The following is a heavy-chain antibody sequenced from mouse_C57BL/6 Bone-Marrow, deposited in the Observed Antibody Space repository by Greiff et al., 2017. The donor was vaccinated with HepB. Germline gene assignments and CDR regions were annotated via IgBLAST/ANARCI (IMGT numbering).Heavy chain of an antibody. J-gene: IGHJ4*01. CDR1: GYSFTSYY. V-gene: IGHV1-66*01. CDR3: ARIYDYDAYAMDY. CDR2: IYPGSGNT. Sequence: QVQLQQSGPELVKPGASVKISCKASGYSFTSYYIHWVKQRPGQGLEWIGWIYPGSGNTKYNEKFKGKATLTADTSSSTAYMQLSSLTSEDSAVYYCARIYDYDAYAMDYWGQGTSVTVSS. D-gene: IGHD2-4*01.